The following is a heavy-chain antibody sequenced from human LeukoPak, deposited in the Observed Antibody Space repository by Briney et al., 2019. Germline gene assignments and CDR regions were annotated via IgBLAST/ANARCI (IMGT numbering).Heavy chain of an antibody. V-gene: IGHV3-23*01. Sequence: GGSLRLSCAASGFTFSSYAMSWVCQAPGKGLEWVSAISGSGGSTYYADSVKGRFTISRDNSKNTLYLQMNSLRAEDKAVYYCAKVRGIDGYYYFDYWGQGTLVTVSS. D-gene: IGHD5-24*01. J-gene: IGHJ4*02. CDR1: GFTFSSYA. CDR2: ISGSGGST. CDR3: AKVRGIDGYYYFDY.